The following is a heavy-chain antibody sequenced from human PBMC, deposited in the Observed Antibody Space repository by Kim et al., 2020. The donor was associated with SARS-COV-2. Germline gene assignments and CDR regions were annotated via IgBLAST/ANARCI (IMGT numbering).Heavy chain of an antibody. Sequence: GGSLRLSCAASGFTFSNAWLSWVRQAPGKGLEWVGRIKSKTDGGTTDYAAPVKGRFTISRDDSKNTLYLQMNSRKTEDTAVDYCTTCITMVRGANDAIDIGGQGTMVAVSA. J-gene: IGHJ3*02. CDR3: TTCITMVRGANDAIDI. CDR2: IKSKTDGGTT. V-gene: IGHV3-15*01. D-gene: IGHD3-10*01. CDR1: GFTFSNAW.